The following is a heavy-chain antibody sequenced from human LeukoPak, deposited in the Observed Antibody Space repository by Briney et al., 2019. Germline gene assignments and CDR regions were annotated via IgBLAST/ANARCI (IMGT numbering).Heavy chain of an antibody. CDR3: ASSDYYYDSSGYPDHY. V-gene: IGHV1-2*02. CDR1: GYTFTGYY. D-gene: IGHD3-22*01. CDR2: INPNSGGT. J-gene: IGHJ4*02. Sequence: ASVKVSCKASGYTFTGYYMHWVRQAPGQGLEWMGWINPNSGGTNYAQKFQGRVTMTRDTSISTAYMELSRLRSDDTAVYYCASSDYYYDSSGYPDHYWGQGTLVTVSS.